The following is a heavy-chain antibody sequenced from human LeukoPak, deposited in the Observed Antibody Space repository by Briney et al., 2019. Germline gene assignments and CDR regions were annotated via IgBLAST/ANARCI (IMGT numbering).Heavy chain of an antibody. V-gene: IGHV3-23*01. CDR2: ISGSGGST. CDR1: AFTSSSYT. CDR3: AKGGYSYGYFDY. D-gene: IGHD5-18*01. Sequence: GGSLRLSCAASAFTSSSYTTSWVRHAPGKRLEWVSAISGSGGSTYYADSVKGRFNIYRDNSKNTLYLQMNSLRAEDTAVYYCAKGGYSYGYFDYWGQGTLVTVSS. J-gene: IGHJ4*02.